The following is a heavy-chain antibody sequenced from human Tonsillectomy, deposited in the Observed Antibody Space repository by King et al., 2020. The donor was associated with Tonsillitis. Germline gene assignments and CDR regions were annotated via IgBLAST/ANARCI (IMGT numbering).Heavy chain of an antibody. Sequence: VQLVESGGGLVHPGGSLRLSCATSGFTFGNYWMTWVRQAPGKGLEWVANIKQDGSEKQYVDSVQGRFVISRENARDSLYLQMNSLRADDTAVYYCARRNGYSLGSQAILYFDSWGKGVLVTVSP. J-gene: IGHJ4*02. V-gene: IGHV3-7*04. CDR3: ARRNGYSLGSQAILYFDS. D-gene: IGHD5-18*01. CDR2: IKQDGSEK. CDR1: GFTFGNYW.